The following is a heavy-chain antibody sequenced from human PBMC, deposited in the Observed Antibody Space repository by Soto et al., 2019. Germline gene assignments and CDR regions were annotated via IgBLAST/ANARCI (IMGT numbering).Heavy chain of an antibody. CDR2: IYYSGRT. J-gene: IGHJ6*02. CDR1: GGSLSSYE. CDR3: ARGGLNYYGMDV. Sequence: XTLSLPCTVSGGSLSSYEWSWIRQPPGKGLEWIGYIYYSGRTNYTPSLKSRVTISVDTSKNQFSLKMSSVTAADTAVYYCARGGLNYYGMDVWGQGTTVTVS. D-gene: IGHD1-26*01. V-gene: IGHV4-59*01.